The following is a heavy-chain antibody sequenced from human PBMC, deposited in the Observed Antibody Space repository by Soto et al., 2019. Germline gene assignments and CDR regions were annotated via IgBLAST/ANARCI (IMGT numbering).Heavy chain of an antibody. CDR1: GGTFSSYA. V-gene: IGHV1-69*13. D-gene: IGHD2-21*02. CDR2: IIPIFGTA. J-gene: IGHJ6*03. CDR3: ARERPKTDYYYYYMDV. Sequence: ASVKVSCKASGGTFSSYAISWVRQAPGQGLEWMGGIIPIFGTANYAQKFQGRVTITADESTSTAYMELSSLRSEDTAVYYCARERPKTDYYYYYMDVWGKGTTVTVSS.